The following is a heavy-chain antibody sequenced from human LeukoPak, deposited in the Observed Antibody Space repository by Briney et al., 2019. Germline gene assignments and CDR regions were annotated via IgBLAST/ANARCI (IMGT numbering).Heavy chain of an antibody. V-gene: IGHV3-72*01. CDR1: GFTFSEHY. CDR2: IRDKVNSYTT. CDR3: ARGGDPQGYSSGWPTN. J-gene: IGHJ4*02. Sequence: GGSLRLSCAVSGFTFSEHYVDWVRQAPGKGLEWVGRIRDKVNSYTTEYAASMKGRFTISRDDSKNSLYLQMNSLQIEDTAVYYCARGGDPQGYSSGWPTNWGQGTLVTVSS. D-gene: IGHD6-19*01.